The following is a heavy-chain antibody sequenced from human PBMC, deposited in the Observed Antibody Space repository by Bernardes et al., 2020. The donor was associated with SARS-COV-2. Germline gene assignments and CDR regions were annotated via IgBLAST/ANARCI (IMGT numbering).Heavy chain of an antibody. J-gene: IGHJ3*01. D-gene: IGHD2-2*01. CDR3: ARVYCSSISCLDLGFDL. CDR2: MNEDGGEK. V-gene: IGHV3-7*03. CDR1: GFSFYTFW. Sequence: GGSLRLSCAASGFSFYTFWMSWVRQAQGKGLEWVANMNEDGGEKYYVDSVKGRFTIPRDNAKNSVSLQMNSLRAEDTAVYYCARVYCSSISCLDLGFDLLGQGTVVTVSS.